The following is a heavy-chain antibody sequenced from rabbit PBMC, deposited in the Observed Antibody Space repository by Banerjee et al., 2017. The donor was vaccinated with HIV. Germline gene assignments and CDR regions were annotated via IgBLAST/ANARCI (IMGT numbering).Heavy chain of an antibody. CDR2: IGVGSGSA. CDR3: ARDLGVGSSYYRTALDP. J-gene: IGHJ2*01. Sequence: QSLEESGGGLVKPGASLTLTCKASGFSFSSGYHMCWVRQAPGKGLEWIACIGVGSGSANHARWAKGLFTISKTSATMVTLQMASLTVADTATYFCARDLGVGSSYYRTALDPWGPGTLVTVS. V-gene: IGHV1S40*01. CDR1: GFSFSSGYH. D-gene: IGHD8-1*01.